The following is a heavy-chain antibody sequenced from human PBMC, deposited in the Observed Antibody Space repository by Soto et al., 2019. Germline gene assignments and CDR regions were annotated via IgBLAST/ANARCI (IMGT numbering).Heavy chain of an antibody. V-gene: IGHV4-34*01. CDR1: GGSFSGDY. CDR3: ARKYLPYYGSGSPYGMDV. D-gene: IGHD3-10*01. J-gene: IGHJ6*02. CDR2: VNHSGST. Sequence: QVQLQQWGAGLLKPSETLSLTCGVYGGSFSGDYWSWIRQPPGKGLEWIGEVNHSGSTNYNPSLKVRVTISVDTSNNQFSLKLSSVTAADTALYYCARKYLPYYGSGSPYGMDVWGQGTTVTVSS.